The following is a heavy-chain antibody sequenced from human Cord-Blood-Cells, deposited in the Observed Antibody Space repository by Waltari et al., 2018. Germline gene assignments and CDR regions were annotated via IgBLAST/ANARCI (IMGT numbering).Heavy chain of an antibody. V-gene: IGHV1-69*06. J-gene: IGHJ4*02. CDR3: ARVPATGYSSSWYFDY. Sequence: QVQLVQSGAEVKKPGSSVKVSCKASGGTFSSYAISWVRKAPGQGLEWMGGIIHIFGTANYAQKFQGRVTITADKSTSTAYMELSSLRSEDTAVYYCARVPATGYSSSWYFDYWGQGTLVTVSS. CDR1: GGTFSSYA. CDR2: IIHIFGTA. D-gene: IGHD6-13*01.